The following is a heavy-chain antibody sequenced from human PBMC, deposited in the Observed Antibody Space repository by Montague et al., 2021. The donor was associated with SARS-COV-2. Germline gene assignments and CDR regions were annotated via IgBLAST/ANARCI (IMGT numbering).Heavy chain of an antibody. CDR1: GVSVTDYY. D-gene: IGHD3-9*01. Sequence: SETLSLTCTVSGVSVTDYYWSWIRQPPGKGLEWVGDVLYNKGTNFNPSLKSRVAISVDTSKNQFSLRLTSVTAADTAFYHCVRRPRYDGLNGPPDFWDQGTLVTVSS. J-gene: IGHJ4*02. CDR3: VRRPRYDGLNGPPDF. CDR2: VLYNKGT. V-gene: IGHV4-59*08.